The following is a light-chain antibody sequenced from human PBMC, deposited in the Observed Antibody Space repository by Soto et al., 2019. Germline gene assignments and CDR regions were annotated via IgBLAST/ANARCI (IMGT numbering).Light chain of an antibody. CDR3: QQRSNWPPFT. CDR1: QSVSSY. V-gene: IGKV3-11*01. CDR2: DAS. J-gene: IGKJ3*01. Sequence: EIVLTQSPATLSLSPGERATLSCRASQSVSSYLAWYQHKPGQAPRLLIYDASNRATGIPARFSGSGSGTDFTLTISSLEPADFSVYYCQQRSNWPPFTFGPGTKVDIK.